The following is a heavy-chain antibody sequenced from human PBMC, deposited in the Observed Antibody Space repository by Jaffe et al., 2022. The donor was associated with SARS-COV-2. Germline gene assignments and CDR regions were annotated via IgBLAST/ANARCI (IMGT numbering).Heavy chain of an antibody. J-gene: IGHJ4*02. CDR1: GFTFSSYA. Sequence: QVQLVESGGGVVQPGRSLRLSCAASGFTFSSYAMHWVRQAPGKGLEWVAVISYDGSNKYYADSVKGRFTISRDNSKNTLYLQMNSLRAEDTAVYYCARDLVGYEAIGYFDYWGQGTLVTVSS. V-gene: IGHV3-30-3*01. CDR2: ISYDGSNK. D-gene: IGHD5-12*01. CDR3: ARDLVGYEAIGYFDY.